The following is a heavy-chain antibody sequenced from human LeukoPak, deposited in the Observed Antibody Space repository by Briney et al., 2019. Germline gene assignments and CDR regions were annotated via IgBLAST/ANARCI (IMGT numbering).Heavy chain of an antibody. D-gene: IGHD1-1*01. CDR2: IYYSGST. J-gene: IGHJ4*01. CDR3: ARDLSGHWTYDY. Sequence: PSETLSLTCTVSGGSVSSGSYYWSWIRQPPGKGLEWIGYIYYSGSTNYNPSLKSRVTISVDTSKNQFSLKLSSVTAADTAVYYCARDLSGHWTYDYWGQGTLVTVSS. CDR1: GGSVSSGSYY. V-gene: IGHV4-61*01.